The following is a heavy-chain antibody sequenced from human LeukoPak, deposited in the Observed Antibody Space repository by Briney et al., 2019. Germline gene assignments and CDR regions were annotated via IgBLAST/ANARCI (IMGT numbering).Heavy chain of an antibody. CDR3: AKDRNSSSWYGYYYYMDV. Sequence: GGSLRLSCAASGFTFSSYAMSWIRQAPGKGLELVSAISGSGGSTYYADSVKGRFTISRDNSKNTLYLQMNSLRAEDTAVYYCAKDRNSSSWYGYYYYMDVWGKGTTVTVSS. D-gene: IGHD6-13*01. V-gene: IGHV3-23*01. CDR2: ISGSGGST. J-gene: IGHJ6*03. CDR1: GFTFSSYA.